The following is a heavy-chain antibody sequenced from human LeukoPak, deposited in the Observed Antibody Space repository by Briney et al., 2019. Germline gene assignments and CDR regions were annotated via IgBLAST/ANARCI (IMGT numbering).Heavy chain of an antibody. D-gene: IGHD2-15*01. V-gene: IGHV4-38-2*02. Sequence: PSETLSLTCTVSGYSISSGFYWGWIRQPPGKGLEWIGSIYYSGNTYYSPSLKSRVTLSVDTSKNQFSLKLNSVTAADTAVYYCARECSGGSCYSGNYWGQGTLVTVSS. J-gene: IGHJ4*02. CDR2: IYYSGNT. CDR3: ARECSGGSCYSGNY. CDR1: GYSISSGFY.